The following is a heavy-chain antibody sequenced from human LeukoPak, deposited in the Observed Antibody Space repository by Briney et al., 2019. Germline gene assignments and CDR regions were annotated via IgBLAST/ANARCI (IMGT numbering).Heavy chain of an antibody. V-gene: IGHV1-69*04. J-gene: IGHJ4*02. CDR2: VIPIFGIA. CDR3: ARETIVGAFYFDY. Sequence: SVKVSCKASGGTFSSYAISWVRQAPGQGLEWMGRVIPIFGIANYAQKFQGRVTITADKSTSTAYMELSSLRSEDTAVYYCARETIVGAFYFDYWGQGTLVTVSS. CDR1: GGTFSSYA. D-gene: IGHD1-26*01.